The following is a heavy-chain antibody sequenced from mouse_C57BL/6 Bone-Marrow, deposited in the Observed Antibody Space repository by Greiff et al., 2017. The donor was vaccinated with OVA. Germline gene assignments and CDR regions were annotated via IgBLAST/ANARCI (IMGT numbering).Heavy chain of an antibody. J-gene: IGHJ4*01. D-gene: IGHD1-1*01. CDR3: ARDIYYYGSSYVDYAMDY. Sequence: GQGVESGGGLVKPGGSLKLSCAASGFTFSSYAMSWVRQTPEKRLEWVATISDGGSYTYYPDNVKGRFTISRDNAKNNLYLQMSHLKSEDTAMYYCARDIYYYGSSYVDYAMDYWGQGTSVTVSS. CDR2: ISDGGSYT. CDR1: GFTFSSYA. V-gene: IGHV5-4*01.